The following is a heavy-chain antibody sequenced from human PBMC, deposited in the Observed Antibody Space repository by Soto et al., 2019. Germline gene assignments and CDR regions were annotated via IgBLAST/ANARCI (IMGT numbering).Heavy chain of an antibody. CDR3: AKGHSSSHYYYYGMDV. D-gene: IGHD6-13*01. CDR1: GFTFSSYG. CDR2: ISYDGSNK. J-gene: IGHJ6*02. Sequence: GGSLRLSXAASGFTFSSYGMHWVRQAPGKGLEWVAVISYDGSNKYYADSVKGRFTISRDNSKNTLYLQMNSLRAEDTAVYYCAKGHSSSHYYYYGMDVWGQGTTVTVSS. V-gene: IGHV3-30*18.